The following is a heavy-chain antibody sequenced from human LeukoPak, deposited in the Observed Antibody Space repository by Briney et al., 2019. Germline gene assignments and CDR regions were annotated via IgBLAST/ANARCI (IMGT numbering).Heavy chain of an antibody. J-gene: IGHJ3*02. D-gene: IGHD3-3*01. V-gene: IGHV3-21*01. CDR2: ICGSGTYI. CDR3: ARDPYYDFWSDYGTEAFDI. CDR1: GFTFSKYN. Sequence: PGGSLRLSCVASGFTFSKYNMNWVRQAPGKGLEWVSSICGSGTYIYYADSLKGRFTISRDNAKNSLSLQMNSLRVEDTAVYYCARDPYYDFWSDYGTEAFDIWGQGTMVTVSS.